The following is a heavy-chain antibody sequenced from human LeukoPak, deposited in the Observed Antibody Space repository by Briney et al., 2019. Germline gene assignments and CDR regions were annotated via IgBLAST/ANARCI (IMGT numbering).Heavy chain of an antibody. Sequence: TPSETLSLTCTVSGGSISSGGYYWSWIRQHPGKGLEWIGYIYYSGSTYYNPSLKSRVTISVDTSKNQFSLKLSSVTAADTAVYYCARDRSKGRYDYYYGMDVWGQGTTVTVSS. V-gene: IGHV4-31*03. CDR1: GGSISSGGYY. CDR3: ARDRSKGRYDYYYGMDV. CDR2: IYYSGST. D-gene: IGHD5-12*01. J-gene: IGHJ6*02.